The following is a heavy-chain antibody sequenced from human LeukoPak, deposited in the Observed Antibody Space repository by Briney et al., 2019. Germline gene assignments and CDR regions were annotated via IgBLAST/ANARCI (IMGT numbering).Heavy chain of an antibody. CDR3: VTAAGLGVYYFDY. CDR1: GFTFSSYS. Sequence: GSLRLSCAASGFTFSSYSMNWVLQASGQGLEWVSSISSSSSYIYYADSVKGRFTISRDNAKNSLYLQMNSLRAEDTAVYYCVTAAGLGVYYFDYWGQGTLVTVSS. D-gene: IGHD6-13*01. CDR2: ISSSSSYI. J-gene: IGHJ4*02. V-gene: IGHV3-21*01.